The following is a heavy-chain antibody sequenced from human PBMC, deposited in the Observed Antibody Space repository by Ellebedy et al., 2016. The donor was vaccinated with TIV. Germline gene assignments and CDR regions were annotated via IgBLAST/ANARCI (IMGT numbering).Heavy chain of an antibody. CDR1: GYTFTSYD. D-gene: IGHD3-3*01. CDR3: ERGPRLRLQRFGFEP. CDR2: MNPNSGNT. J-gene: IGHJ5*02. Sequence: ASVKVSCKASGYTFTSYDINWVRQATGQGLEWMGWMNPNSGNTGYAQKFQGRVTMTRNTSISTAYMELSSLRSEDTAVYYCERGPRLRLQRFGFEPWGQGTLVTGSS. V-gene: IGHV1-8*01.